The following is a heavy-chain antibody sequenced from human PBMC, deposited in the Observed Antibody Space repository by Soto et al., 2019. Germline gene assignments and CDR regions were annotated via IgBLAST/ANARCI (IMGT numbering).Heavy chain of an antibody. CDR3: VQQWLTDAFDI. J-gene: IGHJ3*02. Sequence: GGSLRLSCAASGFTFSSYSMNWVRQAPGKGLEWVSSISSSSSYIYYADSVKGRFTISRDNAKNSLYLQMNSLRAEDTAVYYCVQQWLTDAFDIWGQGTMVTVSS. V-gene: IGHV3-21*01. CDR1: GFTFSSYS. D-gene: IGHD6-19*01. CDR2: ISSSSSYI.